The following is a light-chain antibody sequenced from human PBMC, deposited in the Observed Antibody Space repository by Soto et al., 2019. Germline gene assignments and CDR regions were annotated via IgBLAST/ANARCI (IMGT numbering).Light chain of an antibody. CDR3: QYYDNSLSGWV. V-gene: IGLV1-40*01. CDR2: GNT. CDR1: SSNSGAGYD. Sequence: QSVLTQPPSVSGAPGQRVTISCTGSSSNSGAGYDIHWYQQVPGTAPKLLIYGNTNRPSGVPDRFSGSRSGTSASLAITGLQAEDEADYYCQYYDNSLSGWVFGGGTKSPS. J-gene: IGLJ3*02.